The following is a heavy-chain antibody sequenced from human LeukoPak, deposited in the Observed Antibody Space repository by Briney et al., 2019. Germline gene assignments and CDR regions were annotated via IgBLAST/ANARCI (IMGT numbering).Heavy chain of an antibody. Sequence: ASAKVSCKASGYTFTMYAMNWVRQAPAQGLEWMGWINTNTGNPTYAQGFTGRFVFSLDTSVSTAYLQISSLKAEDTAVYYCARVIYDILTGPYADYYYGMDVWGQGTTVTVSS. CDR2: INTNTGNP. CDR1: GYTFTMYA. V-gene: IGHV7-4-1*02. J-gene: IGHJ6*02. D-gene: IGHD3-9*01. CDR3: ARVIYDILTGPYADYYYGMDV.